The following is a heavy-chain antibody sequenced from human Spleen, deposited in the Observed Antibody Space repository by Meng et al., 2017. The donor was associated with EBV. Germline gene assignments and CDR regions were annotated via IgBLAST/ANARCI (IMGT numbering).Heavy chain of an antibody. CDR3: ARDGSGSGTDFDY. CDR1: GGSISSSNW. Sequence: VQLKGSAPGLVKPSGTLSRTCAVSGGSISSSNWWSWVRQPPGKGLEWIGEIYHSGSTNYNPSLKSRVTISVDKSKNQFSLKLSSVTAADTAVYYCARDGSGSGTDFDYWGQGTLVTVSS. V-gene: IGHV4-4*02. CDR2: IYHSGST. J-gene: IGHJ4*02. D-gene: IGHD1-1*01.